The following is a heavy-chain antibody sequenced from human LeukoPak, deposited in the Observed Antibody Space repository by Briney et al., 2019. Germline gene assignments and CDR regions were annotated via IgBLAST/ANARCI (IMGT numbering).Heavy chain of an antibody. V-gene: IGHV3-21*01. CDR1: GFTFSSYG. D-gene: IGHD6-13*01. CDR3: ARDGDHSSSWEIDY. J-gene: IGHJ4*02. CDR2: ISSSSTYI. Sequence: PGGSLRLSCATSGFTFSSYGMNWVRQAPGKGLEWVSSISSSSTYIYYADSVKGRFTISRDNAKSSLYLQMNSLRAEDTAVYYCARDGDHSSSWEIDYWGQGTLVTVSS.